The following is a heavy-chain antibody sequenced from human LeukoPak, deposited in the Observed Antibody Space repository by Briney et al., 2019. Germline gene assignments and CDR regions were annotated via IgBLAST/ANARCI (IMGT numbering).Heavy chain of an antibody. D-gene: IGHD3-16*02. CDR2: VNGNGGST. Sequence: PGGSLRLSCAASGFSFSTYAMSWVRQAPGKGLEWVSGVNGNGGSTSYADSVKGRFTIFRDNSKNTVCLQMNSLRVEDTAVYYCAKSLYGGCDYWGQGTVVTVSS. V-gene: IGHV3-23*01. J-gene: IGHJ4*02. CDR1: GFSFSTYA. CDR3: AKSLYGGCDY.